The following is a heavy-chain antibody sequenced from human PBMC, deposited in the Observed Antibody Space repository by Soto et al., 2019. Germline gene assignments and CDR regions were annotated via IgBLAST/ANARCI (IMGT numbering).Heavy chain of an antibody. CDR3: ARAGQGASCSGGSCFLGAADI. V-gene: IGHV3-13*01. D-gene: IGHD2-15*01. J-gene: IGHJ3*02. CDR2: IGTAGDT. CDR1: GFNFSSYD. Sequence: EVQLVESGGGLVQPGGSLRLSCEASGFNFSSYDMHWVRQATGKGLAWVTVIGTAGDTFYTGSVKGRFTISRENGKTSLYRPMSSLRAGDTAVYYCARAGQGASCSGGSCFLGAADIWGQGTMVTVAS.